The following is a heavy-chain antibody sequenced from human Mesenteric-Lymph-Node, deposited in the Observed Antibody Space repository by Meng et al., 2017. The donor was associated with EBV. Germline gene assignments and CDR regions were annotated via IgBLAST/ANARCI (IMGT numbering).Heavy chain of an antibody. Sequence: QVQLWQAGADMKKPGASVKVSCKASGYTFTSYGISWVRQAPGQGLEWMGWISPYNGNTNYAQKFQGRVSMTTDTSTSTTDMELRSLRSDDTAVYYCARDHSGSYVDYWGQGTLVTVS. CDR1: GYTFTSYG. CDR3: ARDHSGSYVDY. CDR2: ISPYNGNT. J-gene: IGHJ4*02. D-gene: IGHD1-26*01. V-gene: IGHV1-18*04.